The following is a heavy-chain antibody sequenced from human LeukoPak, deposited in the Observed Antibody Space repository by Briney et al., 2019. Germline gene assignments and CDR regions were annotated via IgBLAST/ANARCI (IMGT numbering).Heavy chain of an antibody. CDR1: GYTFTSYG. J-gene: IGHJ4*02. V-gene: IGHV1-18*01. Sequence: GASVKVSCKASGYTFTSYGISWVRQAPGQGLEWMGWISAYNGNTNYAQKLQGRVTMTTDTSTSTAYMELRSLRSDDTAVYYCARVEFLEWLLPPFDYWGQGTLVTVS. CDR2: ISAYNGNT. D-gene: IGHD3-3*01. CDR3: ARVEFLEWLLPPFDY.